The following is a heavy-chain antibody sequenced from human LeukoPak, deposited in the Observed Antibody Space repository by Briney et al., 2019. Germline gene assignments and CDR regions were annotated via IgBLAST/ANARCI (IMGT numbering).Heavy chain of an antibody. V-gene: IGHV1-18*01. D-gene: IGHD5-12*01. CDR2: ISAYNGST. J-gene: IGHJ4*02. Sequence: ASVKVSCKASGYTFTSYGISWVRQAPGQGLEWMGWISAYNGSTNYAQKLQGRVTMTTDTSTSTAYMELRSLRSDDTAVYYCAREIREGYIDIVATISHYFDYWGQGTLVTVSS. CDR3: AREIREGYIDIVATISHYFDY. CDR1: GYTFTSYG.